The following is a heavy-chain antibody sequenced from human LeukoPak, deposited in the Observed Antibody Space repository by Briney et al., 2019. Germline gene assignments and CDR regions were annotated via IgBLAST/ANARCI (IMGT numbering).Heavy chain of an antibody. CDR2: IYPDDSDT. V-gene: IGHV5-51*01. Sequence: GESLKISCKASGYSFTSYRSAWVRQMRGKVLEWMGIIYPDDSDTRYSPSFQGQVTISADKSISTAYLQWSSLKASDTAMYYCARRSYGGKDFDYWGQGTLVTVSS. J-gene: IGHJ4*02. D-gene: IGHD4-23*01. CDR3: ARRSYGGKDFDY. CDR1: GYSFTSYR.